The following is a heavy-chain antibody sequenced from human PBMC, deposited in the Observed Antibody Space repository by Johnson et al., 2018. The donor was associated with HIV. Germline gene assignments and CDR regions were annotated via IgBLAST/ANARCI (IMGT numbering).Heavy chain of an antibody. Sequence: MQLVESGGGLIQPGGSLRLSCAASGFTVSSNYMSWIRQAPGKGLEWVSYISSSGSTIYYADSVKGRFTISRDNAKNSLYLQMNSGGAEDTAVYYCARDLGSIFGVGRLTYGFDIWGQGTMVTVSS. J-gene: IGHJ3*02. D-gene: IGHD3-3*01. CDR2: ISSSGSTI. CDR1: GFTVSSNY. CDR3: ARDLGSIFGVGRLTYGFDI. V-gene: IGHV3-11*04.